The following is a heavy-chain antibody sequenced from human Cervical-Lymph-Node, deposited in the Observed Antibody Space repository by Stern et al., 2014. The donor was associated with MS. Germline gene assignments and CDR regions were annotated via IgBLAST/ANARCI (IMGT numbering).Heavy chain of an antibody. V-gene: IGHV3-13*01. CDR2: IGTAGDT. Sequence: EVQLMQSGGGLVQPGGSLRLSFAASGFTFSSYDMHWVRQATGKGLEWVSAIGTAGDTYYPGSVKGRFTISRENAKNSLYLQMNSLRAGDTAVYYCAREGDYVTFDIWGQGTMVTVSS. J-gene: IGHJ3*02. CDR1: GFTFSSYD. D-gene: IGHD4-17*01. CDR3: AREGDYVTFDI.